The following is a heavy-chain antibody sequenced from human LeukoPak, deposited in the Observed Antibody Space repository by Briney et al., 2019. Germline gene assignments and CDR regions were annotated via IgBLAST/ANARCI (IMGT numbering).Heavy chain of an antibody. J-gene: IGHJ4*02. Sequence: GGSLRLSCAASGFTFSSYGMHWVRQAPGKGLEWVAFIRYDGSNKYYADSVKVRFTISRDNSKNTLYLQMNSLRAEDTAVYYCAKGGGSYYVYFDYWGQGTLVTVSS. CDR1: GFTFSSYG. CDR3: AKGGGSYYVYFDY. CDR2: IRYDGSNK. V-gene: IGHV3-30*02. D-gene: IGHD1-26*01.